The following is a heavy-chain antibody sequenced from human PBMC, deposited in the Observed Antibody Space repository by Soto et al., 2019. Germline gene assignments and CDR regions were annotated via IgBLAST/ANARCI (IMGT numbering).Heavy chain of an antibody. CDR3: AKESLVLANSLDS. Sequence: EVPLLESGGGLVQPGGSLRLSCAASGFTFSSYAMSWVRQAPGKGLEWVSHISSSGGSTYYVDSVKGRFTISRDNSKKTLYLQMNSLRVEDTAVYYCAKESLVLANSLDSWGQGTLVTVSS. V-gene: IGHV3-23*01. CDR2: ISSSGGST. J-gene: IGHJ4*02. CDR1: GFTFSSYA. D-gene: IGHD3-3*01.